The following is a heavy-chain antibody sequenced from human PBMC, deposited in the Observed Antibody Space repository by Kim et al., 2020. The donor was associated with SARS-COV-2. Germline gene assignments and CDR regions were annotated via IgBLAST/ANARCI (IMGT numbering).Heavy chain of an antibody. CDR2: IYHSGST. Sequence: SETLSLTCTVSGYSISSGYYWGWIRQPPGKGLEWIGSIYHSGSTYYNPSLTSRVTISVDTSKNPFSLKPSSVTAADTAVYYCARDVGSSRWYEADFYY. D-gene: IGHD6-19*01. V-gene: IGHV4-38-2*02. CDR1: GYSISSGYY. J-gene: IGHJ6*01. CDR3: ARDVGSSRWYEADFYY.